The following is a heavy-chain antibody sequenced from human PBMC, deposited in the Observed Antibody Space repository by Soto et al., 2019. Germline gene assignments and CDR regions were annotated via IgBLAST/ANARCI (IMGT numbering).Heavy chain of an antibody. J-gene: IGHJ6*03. V-gene: IGHV3-21*01. Sequence: GGSLRLSCAASGFTFSSYSMNWVRQAPGKGLEWVSSISSSSSYIYYEDSVKGRFTISRDNAKNSLYLQMNSLRAEDTAVYYCARDAPTPCRESSTSCPTYYYYYMDVWGKGTTVTVSS. D-gene: IGHD2-2*01. CDR2: ISSSSSYI. CDR3: ARDAPTPCRESSTSCPTYYYYYMDV. CDR1: GFTFSSYS.